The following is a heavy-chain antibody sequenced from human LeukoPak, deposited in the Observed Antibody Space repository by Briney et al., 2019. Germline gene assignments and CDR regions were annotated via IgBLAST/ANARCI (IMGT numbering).Heavy chain of an antibody. CDR3: AREARLLWFGEPISLFDY. D-gene: IGHD3-10*01. CDR2: IYHSGGT. CDR1: GYSISSGYY. V-gene: IGHV4-38-2*02. J-gene: IGHJ4*02. Sequence: SETLSLTCTVSGYSISSGYYWGWIRQPPGKGLEWIGSIYHSGGTYCNPSLKSRVTISVDTSKNQFSLKLSSVTAADTAVYYCAREARLLWFGEPISLFDYWGQGTLVTVSS.